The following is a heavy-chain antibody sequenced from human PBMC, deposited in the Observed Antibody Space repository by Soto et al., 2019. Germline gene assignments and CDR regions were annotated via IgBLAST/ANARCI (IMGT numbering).Heavy chain of an antibody. CDR1: GYTFTSYG. CDR2: ISAYNGNT. Sequence: QVQLVQSGAEVKKPGASVKVSCKASGYTFTSYGISWVRQAPGQGLEWMGWISAYNGNTNYAQKLQGRVTMTTDTPTSTANMELRSLGSDDTAVYYCARGQQQLGGGGAANYYYYYGMDVWGQGTTVTVSS. D-gene: IGHD6-13*01. CDR3: ARGQQQLGGGGAANYYYYYGMDV. V-gene: IGHV1-18*01. J-gene: IGHJ6*02.